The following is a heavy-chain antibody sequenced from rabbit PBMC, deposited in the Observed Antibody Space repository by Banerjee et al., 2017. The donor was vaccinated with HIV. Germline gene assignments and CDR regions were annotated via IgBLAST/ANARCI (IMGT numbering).Heavy chain of an antibody. CDR3: ARDPHYSSAWGDL. Sequence: QEQLEESGGDLVKPEGSLTITCTASGFSFSNKYVMCWVRQAPGKGLEWIACINTSSGNTVYANWAKGRFTISKTSSTTVTLQMTSLTAADTATYFCARDPHYSSAWGDLWGQGTLVTVS. J-gene: IGHJ3*01. CDR1: GFSFSNKYV. CDR2: INTSSGNT. D-gene: IGHD4-1*01. V-gene: IGHV1S45*01.